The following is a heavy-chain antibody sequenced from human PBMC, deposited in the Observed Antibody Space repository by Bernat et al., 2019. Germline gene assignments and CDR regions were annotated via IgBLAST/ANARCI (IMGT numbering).Heavy chain of an antibody. D-gene: IGHD6-6*01. CDR1: GFTFSSYA. CDR3: ARLHSSSSWYFDY. CDR2: IYSGGST. Sequence: EVQLLESGGGLVQPGGSLRLSCAASGFTFSSYAMSWVRQAPGKGLEWVSVIYSGGSTYYADSVKGRFTISRDNSKNTLYLQMNSLRAEDTAVYYCARLHSSSSWYFDYWGQGTLVTVSS. J-gene: IGHJ4*02. V-gene: IGHV3-23*03.